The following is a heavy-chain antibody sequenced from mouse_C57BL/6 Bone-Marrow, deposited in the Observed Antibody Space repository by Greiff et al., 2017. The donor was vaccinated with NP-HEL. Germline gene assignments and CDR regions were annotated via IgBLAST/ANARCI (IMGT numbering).Heavy chain of an antibody. D-gene: IGHD1-1*01. CDR2: ISNLAYSI. CDR1: GFTFSDYG. V-gene: IGHV5-15*01. J-gene: IGHJ3*01. Sequence: EVQLVESGGGLVQPGGSLKLSCAASGFTFSDYGMAWVRQAPRKGPEWVAFISNLAYSIYYADTVTGRFTISRENAKNTLYLEMSSLRSEDTAMYYCARHGMDGSSPAWFAYWGQGTLVTVSA. CDR3: ARHGMDGSSPAWFAY.